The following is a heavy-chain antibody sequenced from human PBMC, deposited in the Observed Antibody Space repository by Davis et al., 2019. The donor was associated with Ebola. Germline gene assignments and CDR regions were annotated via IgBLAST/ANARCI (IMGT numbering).Heavy chain of an antibody. V-gene: IGHV3-30-3*01. J-gene: IGHJ6*02. CDR1: GFTFSSYA. CDR3: ARVVSPNVVSALDV. CDR2: ISYDGSNK. Sequence: GESLKISCAASGFTFSSYAMHWVRQAPGKGLEWVAVISYDGSNKYYADSVKGRFTISRDNSKNTLYLQMNSLRAEDTAVYYCARVVSPNVVSALDVWGQGTTVTVSS. D-gene: IGHD2-21*01.